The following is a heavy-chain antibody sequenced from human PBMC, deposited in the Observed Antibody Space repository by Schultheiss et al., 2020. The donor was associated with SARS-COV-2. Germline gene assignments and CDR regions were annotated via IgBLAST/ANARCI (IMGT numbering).Heavy chain of an antibody. CDR2: ISSRGTYI. V-gene: IGHV3-21*04. D-gene: IGHD6-6*01. Sequence: GGSLRLSCAASGFKFSDYGMHWVRQAPGKGLEWVSSISSRGTYIYYADSVKGRFTISRDNAQNSLYLQMNSLRAEDTAVYYCARTWTQLVGPAYWGQGTRVTVSS. J-gene: IGHJ4*02. CDR1: GFKFSDYG. CDR3: ARTWTQLVGPAY.